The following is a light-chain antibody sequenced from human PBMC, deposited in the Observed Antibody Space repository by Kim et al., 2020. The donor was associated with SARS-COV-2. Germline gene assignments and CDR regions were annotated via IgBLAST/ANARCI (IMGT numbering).Light chain of an antibody. V-gene: IGLV3-19*01. CDR3: NSRDSSGNHWV. Sequence: ALGQTGRITCKGDSLRSYYASWYQQKPGQAPVLVIYGKNNRPSGSPDRFSGSSSGNTASLTITGAQAEDEADYYCNSRDSSGNHWVFGGGTQLTVL. CDR2: GKN. J-gene: IGLJ3*02. CDR1: SLRSYY.